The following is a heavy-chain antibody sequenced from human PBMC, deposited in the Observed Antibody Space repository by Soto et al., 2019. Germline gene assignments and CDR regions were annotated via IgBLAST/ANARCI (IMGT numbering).Heavy chain of an antibody. J-gene: IGHJ5*02. V-gene: IGHV4-30-4*01. Sequence: QVQLQESGPGLVKPSQTLSLTCTVSGGSISSGDYYWSWIRQPPGKGLEWIGYIYYSGTTHYTPSLKSRLTISLDTSKNQFSLTLSSVTAADTAVYYCARMRTTSNWFDPWGQGTLVTVSS. CDR1: GGSISSGDYY. CDR2: IYYSGTT. CDR3: ARMRTTSNWFDP. D-gene: IGHD4-17*01.